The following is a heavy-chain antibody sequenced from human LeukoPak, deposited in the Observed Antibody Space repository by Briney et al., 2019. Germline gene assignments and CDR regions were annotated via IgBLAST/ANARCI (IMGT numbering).Heavy chain of an antibody. CDR3: AKENTVTSIPFDY. CDR2: ISGDGCST. D-gene: IGHD4-11*01. J-gene: IGHJ4*02. V-gene: IGHV3-43*02. CDR1: GFTFDEYA. Sequence: GGSLRLSCAASGFTFDEYAMHWVRQAPGKGLEGVSLISGDGCSTYYADSVKGRFTISRDNSKNSLYLQINSLKTEDTALYYCAKENTVTSIPFDYWGQGTLVTVSS.